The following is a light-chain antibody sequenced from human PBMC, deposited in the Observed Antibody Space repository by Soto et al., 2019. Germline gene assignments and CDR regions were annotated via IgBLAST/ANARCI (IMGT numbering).Light chain of an antibody. V-gene: IGKV3-11*01. CDR2: DAS. Sequence: EIVLTQSPATLSLSPGERATLSCRASQSVSIYLAWYQQKPCQAPRLLIYDASNREPGIPARFSGSGSGTDFTLTISSLEPEDFAVYYCHQRSNWPRTFGQGTKVEIK. CDR3: HQRSNWPRT. J-gene: IGKJ1*01. CDR1: QSVSIY.